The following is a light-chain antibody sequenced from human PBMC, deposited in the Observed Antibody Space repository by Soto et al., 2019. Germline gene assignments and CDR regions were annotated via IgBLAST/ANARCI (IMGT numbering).Light chain of an antibody. CDR2: EVS. CDR1: TNDIGSYNY. Sequence: QSALTQPASVSGSPGQSITLSCAGTTNDIGSYNYVSWFQQHPGEAPKLIIFEVSNRPSGISSRFSGSKSGNTASLTISGLQAEDEADYYCASYTSSSTSVIFGRGTKLTVL. CDR3: ASYTSSSTSVI. J-gene: IGLJ2*01. V-gene: IGLV2-14*01.